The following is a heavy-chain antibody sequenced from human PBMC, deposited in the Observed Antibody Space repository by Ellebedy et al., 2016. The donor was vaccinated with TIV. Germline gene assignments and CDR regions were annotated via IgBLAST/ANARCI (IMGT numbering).Heavy chain of an antibody. D-gene: IGHD1-14*01. CDR1: GFTFDDYA. CDR2: ISWNSGSI. Sequence: SLKISXAASGFTFDDYAMHWVRQAPGKGLEWVSGISWNSGSIGYADSVKGRFTISRDNAKNSLYLQMNSLRAEDTALYYCAKGLVYPSWGPFDYWGQGTLVTVSS. J-gene: IGHJ4*02. V-gene: IGHV3-9*01. CDR3: AKGLVYPSWGPFDY.